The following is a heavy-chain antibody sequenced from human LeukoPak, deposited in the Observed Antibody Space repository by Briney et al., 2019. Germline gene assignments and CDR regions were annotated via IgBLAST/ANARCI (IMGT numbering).Heavy chain of an antibody. CDR2: VYSDGST. J-gene: IGHJ4*02. V-gene: IGHV3-53*01. CDR3: AKQSAGSAAWYSLHYDF. D-gene: IGHD6-13*01. Sequence: GGSLRLSCAASGFSVSADYMSWVRQAPGKGLEWVSVVYSDGSTYYADSVKGRFTISRDNSKDTLYLQMNGLRAEDTAVYFCAKQSAGSAAWYSLHYDFWGQGTLVTVSS. CDR1: GFSVSADY.